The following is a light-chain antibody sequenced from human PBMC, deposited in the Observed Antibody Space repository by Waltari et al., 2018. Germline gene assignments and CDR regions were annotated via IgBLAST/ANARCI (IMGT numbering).Light chain of an antibody. CDR1: QSVSSSY. Sequence: EIVLTQSPGTLSLSPGEIATLSFRASQSVSSSYLAWYQQKPGQAPRVLIHGASNRATGIPDRFSGSGSGTDFTLTISRLEPEDFAVYYCQQYGSSPWTFGQGTKVEIK. CDR3: QQYGSSPWT. J-gene: IGKJ1*01. CDR2: GAS. V-gene: IGKV3-20*01.